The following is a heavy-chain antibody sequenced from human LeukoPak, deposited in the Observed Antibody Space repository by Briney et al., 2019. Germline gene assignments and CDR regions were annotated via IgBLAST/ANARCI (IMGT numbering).Heavy chain of an antibody. CDR2: IYHSGST. CDR3: ARGSRGYSYGHFDC. V-gene: IGHV4-38-2*02. CDR1: GYSISSGYY. D-gene: IGHD5-18*01. J-gene: IGHJ4*02. Sequence: SETLSLTCTVSGYSISSGYYWGWILQPPGKGLEWIGSIYHSGSTYYNPSLKSRVTISVDTSKNQFSLKLSSVTAADTAVYYCARGSRGYSYGHFDCWGQGTPVSVSS.